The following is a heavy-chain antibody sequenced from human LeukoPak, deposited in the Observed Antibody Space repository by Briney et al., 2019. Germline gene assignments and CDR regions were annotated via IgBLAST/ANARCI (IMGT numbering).Heavy chain of an antibody. CDR2: ISGNGGSA. V-gene: IGHV3-23*01. Sequence: GGSLRLSCAASGFTFSSYAMNWVRQAPGKGLEWVSRISGNGGSAYYADSVKGRFTISRDNPKNTLFLQMNSLRAEDTAVYSCAKDEAFYYYDTGGYPFDYWGQGTLVTVSS. CDR1: GFTFSSYA. CDR3: AKDEAFYYYDTGGYPFDY. J-gene: IGHJ4*02. D-gene: IGHD3-22*01.